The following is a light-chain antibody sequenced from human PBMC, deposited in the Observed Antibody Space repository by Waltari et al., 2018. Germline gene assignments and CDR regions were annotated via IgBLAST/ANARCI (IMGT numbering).Light chain of an antibody. CDR2: GAS. V-gene: IGKV3-20*01. Sequence: EIVLTQSPVPLSLSPGDRATPSCRASPSVRGSLAWYQQKAGPAPRLLIYGASSRATGIPDRFSGSGSGTDFSLTISRLEPEDFAVYYCQHYVRLPATFGQGTKVEI. CDR1: PSVRGS. J-gene: IGKJ1*01. CDR3: QHYVRLPAT.